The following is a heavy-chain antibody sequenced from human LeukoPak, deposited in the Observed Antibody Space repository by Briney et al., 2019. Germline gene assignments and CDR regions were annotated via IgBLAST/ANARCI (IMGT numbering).Heavy chain of an antibody. CDR1: VYTFTDHY. CDR3: ARDLSPYGWSTLFDA. J-gene: IGHJ5*02. D-gene: IGHD2-8*02. CDR2: INPNSGGT. V-gene: IGHV1-2*02. Sequence: ASVTVSCMASVYTFTDHYMQWVRQAPRQGLEWMGWINPNSGGTKYAQKFQGRVTMTRDTTISTAYMELSRLRSDDTAVYCCARDLSPYGWSTLFDAWGEGTLVTVSS.